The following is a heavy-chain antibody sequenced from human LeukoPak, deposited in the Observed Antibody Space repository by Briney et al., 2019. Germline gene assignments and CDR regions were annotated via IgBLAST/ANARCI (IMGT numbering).Heavy chain of an antibody. CDR2: ISTIGST. CDR1: SGSISSSNYY. D-gene: IGHD2-15*01. CDR3: ARDGCGGSCFHYYYYYMDV. V-gene: IGHV4-61*02. J-gene: IGHJ6*03. Sequence: SETLSLTCTVSSGSISSSNYYWSWIRQPAGKGLEWIGRISTIGSTNYNPSLNSRVTISIDTSKNQFSLKLSSVTAADTAVYHCARDGCGGSCFHYYYYYMDVWGKGTTVTISS.